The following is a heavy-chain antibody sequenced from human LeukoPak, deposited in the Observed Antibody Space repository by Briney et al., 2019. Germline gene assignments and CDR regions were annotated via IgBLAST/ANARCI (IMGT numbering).Heavy chain of an antibody. CDR3: ARASTLATIPTLDY. J-gene: IGHJ4*02. CDR1: GGTFSSYT. Sequence: GASVKVSCKASGGTFSSYTISWVRQAPGQGLEWMGRIIPILGIANYAQKFQGRVTITADKSASTAYMELSSLRSEDTAVYYCARASTLATIPTLDYWGQGTLVTVSS. CDR2: IIPILGIA. D-gene: IGHD5-24*01. V-gene: IGHV1-69*02.